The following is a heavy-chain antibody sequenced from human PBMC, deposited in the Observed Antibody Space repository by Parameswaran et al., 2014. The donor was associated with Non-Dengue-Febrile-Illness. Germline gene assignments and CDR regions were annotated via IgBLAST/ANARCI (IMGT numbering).Heavy chain of an antibody. CDR3: ARVPSTYSTSSYYYYYMDV. CDR1: GGSISSYY. J-gene: IGHJ6*03. Sequence: SETLSLTCTVSGGSISSYYWSWIRQPPGRGLEWIGYIYYSGSTKYNPSLKSRVTISVDTSKNQFSLRLTSVTAADTAVYYCARVPSTYSTSSYYYYYMDVWGKGTTVTVSS. CDR2: IYYSGST. V-gene: IGHV4-59*01. D-gene: IGHD6-6*01.